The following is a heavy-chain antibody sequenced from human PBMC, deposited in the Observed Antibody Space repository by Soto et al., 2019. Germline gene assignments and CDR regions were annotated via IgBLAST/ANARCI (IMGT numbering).Heavy chain of an antibody. CDR3: AKGYSSGWSNYFDY. D-gene: IGHD6-19*01. Sequence: VQLVESGGGVVQPGRSLRLSCAASGFTFSSYGMHWVRQAPGKGLEWVAVISYDGSNKYYADSVKGRFTISRDNSKNTLYLQMNSLRAEDTAVYYCAKGYSSGWSNYFDYWGQGTLVTVSS. J-gene: IGHJ4*02. CDR1: GFTFSSYG. CDR2: ISYDGSNK. V-gene: IGHV3-30*18.